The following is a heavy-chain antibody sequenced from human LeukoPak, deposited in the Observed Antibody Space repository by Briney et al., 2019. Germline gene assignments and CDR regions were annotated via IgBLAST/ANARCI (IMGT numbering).Heavy chain of an antibody. CDR2: MSPYGGDT. D-gene: IGHD3/OR15-3a*01. Sequence: ASVKVSCKASGVIFTGNALSWVRQAAGQGLEWMGWMSPYGGDTKYAQKFQARVTMTRDTSVSTAYMELSSLSSEDTAVYYCARGGSFGLKANLDSWGQGTLVTVSS. J-gene: IGHJ4*02. V-gene: IGHV1-8*02. CDR3: ARGGSFGLKANLDS. CDR1: GVIFTGNA.